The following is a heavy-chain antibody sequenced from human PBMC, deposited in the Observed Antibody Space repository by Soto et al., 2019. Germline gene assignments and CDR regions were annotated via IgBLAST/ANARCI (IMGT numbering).Heavy chain of an antibody. V-gene: IGHV3-21*06. CDR1: GFTFITDN. CDR2: ISSGSNNI. J-gene: IGHJ4*02. Sequence: EVQLVESGRGLVKPGWHLRLSCGAYGFTFITDNMIWVRQAPGEGLEWVSCISSGSNNIYYADSVKGRFTISRDNAKNSLYLQMNSLRAEDTAVYYCAIDRCSMVRDYFDYWGQGTLVTDSS. CDR3: AIDRCSMVRDYFDY. D-gene: IGHD3-10*01.